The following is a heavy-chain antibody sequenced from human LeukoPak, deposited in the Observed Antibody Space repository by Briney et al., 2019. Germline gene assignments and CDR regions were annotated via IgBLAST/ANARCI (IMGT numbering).Heavy chain of an antibody. CDR3: ARLSATGSGSP. Sequence: PGESLKISCKDSGYSFTTYWIGWVRQMPGKGLEWMGIVYPGDSYTRYSPSFQGQVTISADKSISIAYLQWSSLKASDTAMYCCARLSATGSGSPWGQGTLVTVSS. J-gene: IGHJ5*02. CDR2: VYPGDSYT. V-gene: IGHV5-51*01. D-gene: IGHD3-10*01. CDR1: GYSFTTYW.